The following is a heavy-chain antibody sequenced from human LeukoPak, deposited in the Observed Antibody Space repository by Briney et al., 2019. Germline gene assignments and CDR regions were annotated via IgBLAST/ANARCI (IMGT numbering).Heavy chain of an antibody. V-gene: IGHV4-59*01. CDR3: ARALRARITGTTASAYGMDV. CDR1: GGSISSYY. Sequence: PSETLSLTCTVSGGSISSYYWSWLRQPPGKGLEWIGYIYYSGSTNYNPSLKSRVTISVDTSKNQFSLKLSSVTAADTAVYYCARALRARITGTTASAYGMDVWGRGTTVTVSS. J-gene: IGHJ6*02. D-gene: IGHD1-20*01. CDR2: IYYSGST.